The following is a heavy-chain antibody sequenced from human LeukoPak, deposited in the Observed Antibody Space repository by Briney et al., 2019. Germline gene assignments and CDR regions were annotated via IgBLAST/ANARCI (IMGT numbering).Heavy chain of an antibody. V-gene: IGHV1-2*06. Sequence: ASVKVSCKASGYTFTGYYMHWVRQAPGQGLEWMGRINPNSGGTNYAQKFQGRVTMTRDTSISTAYTELSRLRSDDTAVYYCARGTYYYDSSGYFDYWGQGTLGTVSS. J-gene: IGHJ4*02. CDR1: GYTFTGYY. CDR3: ARGTYYYDSSGYFDY. CDR2: INPNSGGT. D-gene: IGHD3-22*01.